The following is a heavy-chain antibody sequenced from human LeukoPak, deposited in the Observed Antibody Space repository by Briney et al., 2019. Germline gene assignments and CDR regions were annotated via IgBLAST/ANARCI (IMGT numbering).Heavy chain of an antibody. D-gene: IGHD3-22*01. CDR2: IYSGSSYI. CDR1: GFTFSSYS. V-gene: IGHV3-21*01. J-gene: IGHJ6*03. CDR3: ARVREGRRLFRYYYYMDV. Sequence: GGTLTLSCAVSGFTFSSYSMNWVRQAPGKGLEWVASIYSGSSYIYSADSVKGRITISRDNAKNSLYLTMNSLRAADTAVYYSARVREGRRLFRYYYYMDVWGKGTTVTVSS.